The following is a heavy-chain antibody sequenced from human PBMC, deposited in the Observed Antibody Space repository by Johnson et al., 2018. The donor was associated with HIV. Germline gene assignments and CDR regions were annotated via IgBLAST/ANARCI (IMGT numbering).Heavy chain of an antibody. V-gene: IGHV3-30*04. J-gene: IGHJ3*02. Sequence: VQVVESGGGVVRPGGSLRLSCAASGFTFSSYAMHWVRQAPGKGLEWVAVISYDGSKKYYADSVKGRFTISRDNSKNTLYLQMNSLRPEDTAVYYCARGRKDIEAADGLDNDAFDIWGQGTMVTVSS. CDR3: ARGRKDIEAADGLDNDAFDI. D-gene: IGHD5-12*01. CDR1: GFTFSSYA. CDR2: ISYDGSKK.